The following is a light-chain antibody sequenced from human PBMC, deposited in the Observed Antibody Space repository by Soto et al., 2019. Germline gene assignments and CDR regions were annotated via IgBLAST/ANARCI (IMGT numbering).Light chain of an antibody. V-gene: IGLV2-14*01. Sequence: QSALTQPASVSVSPGQSITISCTGTSSDVGGHNSVSWYQQHPGKAPKLMIYNVSNRPSGVSNRFSGSKSGNTASLTISGLLAEDEADYYCTSYTSSSTYVFGAGTKVTV. CDR1: SSDVGGHNS. J-gene: IGLJ1*01. CDR3: TSYTSSSTYV. CDR2: NVS.